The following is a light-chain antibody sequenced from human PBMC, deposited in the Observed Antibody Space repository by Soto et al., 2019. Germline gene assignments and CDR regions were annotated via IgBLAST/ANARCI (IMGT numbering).Light chain of an antibody. V-gene: IGKV3-15*01. CDR3: QQYKNWPEYT. CDR2: GAS. CDR1: QSVGNS. Sequence: EMALTQSPATLSLSPGEGATLSCRASQSVGNSLAWYQQIPGQAPRLLIYGASTRVTGIPARFSGSGSGTEFTLTITSLQSDDFAVYYCQQYKNWPEYTLGQGTKVDIK. J-gene: IGKJ2*01.